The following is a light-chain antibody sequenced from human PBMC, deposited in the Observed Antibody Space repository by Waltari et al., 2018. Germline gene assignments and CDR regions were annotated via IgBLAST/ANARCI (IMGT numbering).Light chain of an antibody. V-gene: IGKV1-39*01. CDR1: QSIGGN. CDR3: QQSYSTPWT. Sequence: DIEMTQSPSSLSASVGDRVTITCRASQSIGGNLNWYQQTPGRAPKVLIYAASSVQSGVPSRFSGRGSGTDFTLTISSLQPEDFATYYCQQSYSTPWTVGQGTEVEIK. CDR2: AAS. J-gene: IGKJ1*01.